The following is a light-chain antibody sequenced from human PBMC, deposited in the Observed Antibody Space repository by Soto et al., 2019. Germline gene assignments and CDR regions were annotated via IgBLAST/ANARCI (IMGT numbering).Light chain of an antibody. CDR2: GAS. V-gene: IGKV3-20*01. CDR3: QKYGGSPIT. Sequence: EVVLTRCPGTLSLSPGGGATLSCRASQSVSRRLAWYQQRPGQSPRLLISGASMRASGVPVRFIGSGSGTDFTLTITRLEPEDFAVYYCQKYGGSPITCGLGTRLEIK. J-gene: IGKJ5*01. CDR1: QSVSRR.